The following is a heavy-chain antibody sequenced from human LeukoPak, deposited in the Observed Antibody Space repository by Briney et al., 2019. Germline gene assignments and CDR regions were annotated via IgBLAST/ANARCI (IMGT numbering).Heavy chain of an antibody. CDR2: INHRGSA. J-gene: IGHJ4*02. D-gene: IGHD3-9*01. V-gene: IGHV4-34*01. CDR3: ARGVGGILTGYYSDY. Sequence: SETLSLTCAVYGGSFSGYYWSWIRQPPGKGLEWIGEINHRGSANYNPSLKSRVTISVDTSKNQFSLKLSSVTAADTAVYYCARGVGGILTGYYSDYWGQGTLVTVSS. CDR1: GGSFSGYY.